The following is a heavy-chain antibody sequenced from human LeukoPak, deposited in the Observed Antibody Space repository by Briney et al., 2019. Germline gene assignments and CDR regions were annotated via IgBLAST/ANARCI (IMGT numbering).Heavy chain of an antibody. CDR1: GYTFTSYG. CDR2: ISAYNGNT. J-gene: IGHJ1*01. V-gene: IGHV1-18*01. CDR3: ASSYSSSWYPLGYFQH. D-gene: IGHD6-13*01. Sequence: GASVKVSCKASGYTFTSYGISWVRQAPGQGLEWMGWISAYNGNTNYAQKLQGRVTMTTDTSTSTAYMELRSLRSDDTAVYYCASSYSSSWYPLGYFQHWGQGTLVTVSS.